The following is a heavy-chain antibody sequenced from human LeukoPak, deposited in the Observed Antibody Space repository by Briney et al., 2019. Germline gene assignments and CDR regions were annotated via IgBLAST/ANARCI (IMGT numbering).Heavy chain of an antibody. J-gene: IGHJ6*03. Sequence: SETLSLTCTVSGGSISSYYWSWIRQPPGKGLEWIGYIYYSGSTYYNPSLKSRVTISVDTSKNQFSLKLSSVIAADTAVYYCASRPATAPRVGYYYYYMDVWGKGTTVTVSS. CDR3: ASRPATAPRVGYYYYYMDV. V-gene: IGHV4-59*04. CDR2: IYYSGST. CDR1: GGSISSYY. D-gene: IGHD5-18*01.